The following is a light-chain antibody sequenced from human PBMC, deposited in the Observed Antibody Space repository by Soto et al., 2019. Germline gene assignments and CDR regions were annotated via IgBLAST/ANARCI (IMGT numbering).Light chain of an antibody. CDR2: GAS. V-gene: IGKV3-20*01. J-gene: IGKJ5*01. Sequence: EIVMTQSPATLSVSPGERATLSCRASQSISRSLAWYQQKPGQAPRLLISGASSRATGIPNRFSGSGSGTDFTLTISRLAPEDFALYYCQQYGASPITFGQGTRLEIK. CDR3: QQYGASPIT. CDR1: QSISRS.